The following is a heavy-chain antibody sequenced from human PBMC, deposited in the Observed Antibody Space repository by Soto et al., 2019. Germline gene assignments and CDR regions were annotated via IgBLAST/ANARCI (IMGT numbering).Heavy chain of an antibody. CDR1: GGSFSGYY. D-gene: IGHD3-10*01. Sequence: SETLSLTCAVYGGSFSGYYWSWIRQPPGKGLEWIGEINHSGSTNHNPSLKSRVTISVDTSKNQFSLKLSSVTAADTAVYYCARESAKYYYGSGSYYNPNYYYYYGMDVWGQGTTVTVSS. V-gene: IGHV4-34*01. CDR3: ARESAKYYYGSGSYYNPNYYYYYGMDV. CDR2: INHSGST. J-gene: IGHJ6*02.